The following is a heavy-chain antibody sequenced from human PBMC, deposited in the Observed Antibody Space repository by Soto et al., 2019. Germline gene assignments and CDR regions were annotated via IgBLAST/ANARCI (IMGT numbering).Heavy chain of an antibody. CDR2: ISAYNGNT. D-gene: IGHD3-22*01. V-gene: IGHV1-18*01. CDR3: ARAAHYYDSSGGFDI. Sequence: ASVKVSCKASGYTFTSYGISWVRQAPGQGLEWMGWISAYNGNTNYAQKLQGRVTMTTDTSTSTAYMELRSLRSDDTAVYYCARAAHYYDSSGGFDIWGQGTMVTVSS. CDR1: GYTFTSYG. J-gene: IGHJ3*02.